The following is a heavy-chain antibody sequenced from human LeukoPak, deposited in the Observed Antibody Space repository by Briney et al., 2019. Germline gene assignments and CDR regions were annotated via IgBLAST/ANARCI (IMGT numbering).Heavy chain of an antibody. Sequence: SETLSLTCTVSGGSMRSYYWSWIRQPPGKGLEWVGYVYNSGDTGKNPSLKSRVTILLDTSKNQCSLKLTSVSAADTAVYYCARLKLGAYFDLWGRGTLVTVSS. CDR1: GGSMRSYY. D-gene: IGHD3-16*01. CDR3: ARLKLGAYFDL. J-gene: IGHJ2*01. V-gene: IGHV4-59*08. CDR2: VYNSGDT.